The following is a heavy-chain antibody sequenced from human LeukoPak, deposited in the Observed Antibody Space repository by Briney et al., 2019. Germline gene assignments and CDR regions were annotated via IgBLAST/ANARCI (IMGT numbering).Heavy chain of an antibody. J-gene: IGHJ6*03. CDR2: INPSGGST. CDR1: GYTFTSYY. D-gene: IGHD5-18*01. Sequence: ASVKVSCKASGYTFTSYYMHWVRQAPGQGLEWMGIINPSGGSTSYAQKFQGRVTMTRNTSISTAYMELSSLRSEDTAVYYCARRRGYSYGLYYYYYYMDVWGKGTTVTVSS. V-gene: IGHV1-46*01. CDR3: ARRRGYSYGLYYYYYYMDV.